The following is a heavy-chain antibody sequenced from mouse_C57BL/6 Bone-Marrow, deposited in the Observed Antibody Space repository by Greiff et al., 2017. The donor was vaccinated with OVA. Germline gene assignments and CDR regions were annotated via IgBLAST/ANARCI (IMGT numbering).Heavy chain of an antibody. CDR3: ARRYYDFWYFDV. CDR2: IHPNSGST. V-gene: IGHV1-64*01. Sequence: QVQLQQSGAELMKPGASVKLSCKATGYTFTGYWIEWVKQRPGHGLEWIGMIHPNSGSTNYNEKFKSKATLTVDKSSSTAYMQLSSLTSEDSAVYYCARRYYDFWYFDVWGTGTTVTVSS. D-gene: IGHD2-4*01. J-gene: IGHJ1*03. CDR1: GYTFTGYW.